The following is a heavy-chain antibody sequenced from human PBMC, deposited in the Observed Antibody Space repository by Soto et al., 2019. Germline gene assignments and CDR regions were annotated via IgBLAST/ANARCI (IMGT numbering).Heavy chain of an antibody. Sequence: SETLSLTCAVYGGSFSGYYWSWIRQPPGKGLEWIGEINHSGSTNYNPSLKSRVTISVDTSKDQFSLKLSSVTAADTAVYYCAAPSPVFSLRFHYYYMDVWGKGTTVTVSS. CDR3: AAPSPVFSLRFHYYYMDV. V-gene: IGHV4-34*01. CDR1: GGSFSGYY. J-gene: IGHJ6*03. D-gene: IGHD3-16*01. CDR2: INHSGST.